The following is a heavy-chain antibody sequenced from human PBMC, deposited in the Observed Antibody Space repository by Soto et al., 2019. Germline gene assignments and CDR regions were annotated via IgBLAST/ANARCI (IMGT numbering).Heavy chain of an antibody. D-gene: IGHD3-10*02. CDR3: ARVFGPSIKLAFDV. J-gene: IGHJ3*01. CDR2: MSYDGNNK. CDR1: GFTFASYA. V-gene: IGHV3-30-3*01. Sequence: QVQLVASGGGVVQPGRSLRLSCAASGFTFASYAFHWVRHAPGKGLDWVAAMSYDGNNKYYAVSVTGRLTISSDISTHTLYAPLNSLIPDDTAMYYCARVFGPSIKLAFDVWCQGTMVSVPS.